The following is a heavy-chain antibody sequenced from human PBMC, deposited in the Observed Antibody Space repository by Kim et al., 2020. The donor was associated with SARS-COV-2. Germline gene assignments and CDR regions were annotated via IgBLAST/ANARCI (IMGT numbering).Heavy chain of an antibody. V-gene: IGHV3-23*01. CDR1: GFTLSSYA. D-gene: IGHD1-7*01. CDR2: ISGSGTII. Sequence: GGSLRLSCEGSGFTLSSYAMSWVRQAPGKGLEWLSSISGSGTIIHYADSVKGRFTLSKDNSKSTVYLQMNSLRAEDTAVYYCAKALAELSMALDHWGQGTRVTVSS. J-gene: IGHJ4*02. CDR3: AKALAELSMALDH.